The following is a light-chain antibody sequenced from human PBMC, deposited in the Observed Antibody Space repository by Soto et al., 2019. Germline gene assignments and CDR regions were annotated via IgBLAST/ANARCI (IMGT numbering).Light chain of an antibody. J-gene: IGKJ1*01. CDR1: QNINSW. Sequence: DIHLTQSPSTLSASVGDRVTITCRASQNINSWLAWYQQKPGEAPKVLIFDASSLQSGVPSRFSGSGSGTEFTLTIGSLQPEDFATYYCLRYNACFQTFGQGTKVDIK. CDR3: LRYNACFQT. CDR2: DAS. V-gene: IGKV1-5*01.